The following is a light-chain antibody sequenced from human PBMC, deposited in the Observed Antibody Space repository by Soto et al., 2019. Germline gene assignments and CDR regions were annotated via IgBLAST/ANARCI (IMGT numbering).Light chain of an antibody. J-gene: IGKJ4*01. CDR3: QQYRDWPLT. CDR2: GAS. Sequence: EIVLTQSPATLSVSPGERATLSCRASHSAASAVAWYQQKPGQAPRLLIYGASTRATGIPARFSGSGSATEFTLTISSLQSEDFAVYSCQQYRDWPLTFGGGTKVDLK. V-gene: IGKV3-15*01. CDR1: HSAASA.